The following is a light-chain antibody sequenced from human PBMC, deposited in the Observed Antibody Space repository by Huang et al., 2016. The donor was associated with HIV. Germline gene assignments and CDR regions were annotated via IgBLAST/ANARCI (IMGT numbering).Light chain of an antibody. CDR3: QQSNNWPPYT. Sequence: EIVMTQSPATLSVSPGERATLSCRASQTVYSNLAWYQQKPGQAPRLLIYGASTRATGIPARCSGSGSGTDFTLTISSLQSEDFAVYYCQQSNNWPPYTFGQGTKLEIK. J-gene: IGKJ2*01. CDR1: QTVYSN. V-gene: IGKV3D-15*01. CDR2: GAS.